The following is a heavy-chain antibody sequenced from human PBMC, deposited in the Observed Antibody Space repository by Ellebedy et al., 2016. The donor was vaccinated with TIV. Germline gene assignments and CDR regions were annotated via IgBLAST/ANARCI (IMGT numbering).Heavy chain of an antibody. CDR1: RGTFSSYA. D-gene: IGHD2-21*02. CDR3: ARVREAYCGGDCYSDLAY. J-gene: IGHJ4*02. V-gene: IGHV1-69*13. CDR2: IIPIFGTA. Sequence: SVKVSXKASRGTFSSYAISWVRQPPGQGLEWMGGIIPIFGTANYAQKFQGRVTITADESTSTAYMELSSLRSEDTAVYYCARVREAYCGGDCYSDLAYWGQGTLVTVSS.